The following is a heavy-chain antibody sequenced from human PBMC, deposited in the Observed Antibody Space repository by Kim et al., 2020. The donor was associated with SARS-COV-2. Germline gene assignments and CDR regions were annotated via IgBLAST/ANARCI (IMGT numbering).Heavy chain of an antibody. CDR3: ATASAVAAPVNWFDP. CDR2: FDPEDGET. Sequence: ASVKVSCKVSGYTLTELSMHWVRQAPGKGLEWMGGFDPEDGETIYAQKFQGRVTMTEDTSTDTAYMELSSLRSEDTAVYYCATASAVAAPVNWFDPWGQETLVTVSS. CDR1: GYTLTELS. J-gene: IGHJ5*02. D-gene: IGHD6-19*01. V-gene: IGHV1-24*01.